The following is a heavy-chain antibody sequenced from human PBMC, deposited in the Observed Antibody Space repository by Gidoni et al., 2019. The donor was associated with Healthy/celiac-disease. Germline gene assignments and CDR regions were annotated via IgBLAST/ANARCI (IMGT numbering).Heavy chain of an antibody. CDR2: ISYDGSNK. CDR3: ARDQRDYDFWSGSFDI. V-gene: IGHV3-30-3*01. J-gene: IGHJ3*02. CDR1: GFTFSRYA. Sequence: QVQLVESGGGVVQPGRYLRRSRAAAGFTFSRYAMHWVRQAPGKGLEGVAVISYDGSNKYYADSVKGRFTISRDNSKNTLYLQMNSLRAEDTAVYYCARDQRDYDFWSGSFDIWGQGTMVTVSS. D-gene: IGHD3-3*01.